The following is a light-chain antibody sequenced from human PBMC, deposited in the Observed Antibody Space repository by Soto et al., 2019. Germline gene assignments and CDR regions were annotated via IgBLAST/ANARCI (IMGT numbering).Light chain of an antibody. V-gene: IGKV3-11*01. CDR2: DAS. Sequence: EIVLTQSPATLSLSPGESATLSCRASQSVSSYLAWYQQKPGQAPRLLIYDASNRATGIPARFSGSGSGTDFPLTISSLGPEDFAVYYCQQRSNWPRTFGQGPSWRSN. J-gene: IGKJ2*01. CDR3: QQRSNWPRT. CDR1: QSVSSY.